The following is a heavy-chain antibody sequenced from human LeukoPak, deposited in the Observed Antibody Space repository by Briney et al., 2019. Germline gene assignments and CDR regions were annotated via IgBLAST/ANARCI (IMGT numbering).Heavy chain of an antibody. V-gene: IGHV3-48*03. CDR1: GFTFSSYE. D-gene: IGHD2-21*01. J-gene: IGHJ4*02. CDR3: AREKTARGGDCYDS. Sequence: PGGSLRLSCAASGFTFSSYEMNWVRQAPGKGLEWVSYISSSGAPIHYADSVKGRFTISRDNAKSSLFLQMNSLRAEDTAVYYCAREKTARGGDCYDSWGQGTLVTVSS. CDR2: ISSSGAPI.